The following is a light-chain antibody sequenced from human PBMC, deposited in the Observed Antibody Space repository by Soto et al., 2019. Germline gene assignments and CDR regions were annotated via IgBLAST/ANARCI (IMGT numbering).Light chain of an antibody. CDR2: DVS. V-gene: IGLV2-14*03. CDR1: NTDIGGYNY. J-gene: IGLJ1*01. CDR3: SSYRTYRTLEV. Sequence: QSMLTQPDSVSVSPVESITISCTGTNTDIGGYNYVSWYQHHPGKAPKLVIYDVSSRPSGVSSRFSGPKSGYTAALTIYGLQAEDDAHYYCSSYRTYRTLEVFGTGTKVTVL.